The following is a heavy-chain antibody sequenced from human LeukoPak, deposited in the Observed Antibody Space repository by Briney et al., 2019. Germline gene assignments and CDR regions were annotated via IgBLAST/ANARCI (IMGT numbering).Heavy chain of an antibody. CDR3: AKVPYGSGTRGGFDY. Sequence: GGSLRLSCAASGFTFSSYSMNWVRQAPGKGLEWVSFISSSRSYIYYADSVKGRFTISRDNSKNTLYLQMNSLRAEDTALYYCAKVPYGSGTRGGFDYWGQGTLVTVSS. CDR2: ISSSRSYI. CDR1: GFTFSSYS. V-gene: IGHV3-21*04. J-gene: IGHJ4*02. D-gene: IGHD3-10*01.